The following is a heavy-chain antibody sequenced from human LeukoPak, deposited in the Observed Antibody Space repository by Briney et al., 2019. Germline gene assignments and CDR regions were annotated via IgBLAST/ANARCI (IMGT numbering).Heavy chain of an antibody. V-gene: IGHV3-30*03. J-gene: IGHJ4*02. D-gene: IGHD4-17*01. Sequence: GRSLRLSCAASGFTFSSYGMHWVRQAPGKGLEWVAVISYNGSNKYYADSVKGRFTISRDNSKNTLYLQMNSLRAEDTAVYYCARGGDYDEYFDYWGQGTLVTVSS. CDR3: ARGGDYDEYFDY. CDR1: GFTFSSYG. CDR2: ISYNGSNK.